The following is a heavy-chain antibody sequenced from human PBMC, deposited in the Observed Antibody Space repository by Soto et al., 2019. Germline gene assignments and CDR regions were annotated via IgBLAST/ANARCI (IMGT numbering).Heavy chain of an antibody. CDR1: GFTFSSYG. J-gene: IGHJ4*02. D-gene: IGHD3-22*01. CDR2: ISYDGSNK. V-gene: IGHV3-30*18. CDR3: AKPHYYDSSGYVY. Sequence: QVQLVESGGGVVQPGRSLRLSCAASGFTFSSYGMHWVRQAPGKGLEWVAVISYDGSNKYYADSVKGRFTISRDNSKNTRYLQMNSLSAEDTAVYYCAKPHYYDSSGYVYWGQGTLVTVSS.